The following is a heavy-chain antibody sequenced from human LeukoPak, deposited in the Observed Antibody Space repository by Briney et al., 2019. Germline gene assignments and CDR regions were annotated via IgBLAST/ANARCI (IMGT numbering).Heavy chain of an antibody. D-gene: IGHD3-22*01. Sequence: PGGSLRLSCAASGFTFSSYSMNWVRHAPGKGLEWVSFISSTSNTRNYADSVKGRFTISRDNAKNSLYLQMNSLRDEDTAVYYCARDVGGYYDSSGYDSWGQGTLVTVSS. V-gene: IGHV3-48*02. CDR2: ISSTSNTR. CDR3: ARDVGGYYDSSGYDS. CDR1: GFTFSSYS. J-gene: IGHJ5*02.